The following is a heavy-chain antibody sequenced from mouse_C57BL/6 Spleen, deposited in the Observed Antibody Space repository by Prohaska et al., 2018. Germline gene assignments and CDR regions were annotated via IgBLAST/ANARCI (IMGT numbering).Heavy chain of an antibody. V-gene: IGHV13-2*01. CDR3: SRDYGSGGFDY. CDR2: ITVKFDNYGA. J-gene: IGHJ2*01. Sequence: LEWLAVITVKFDNYGANYAESVKGRFAMSRDDSKSSVYLEMNRLREEDTATYFCSRDYGSGGFDYWGQGTTIAVSS. D-gene: IGHD1-1*01.